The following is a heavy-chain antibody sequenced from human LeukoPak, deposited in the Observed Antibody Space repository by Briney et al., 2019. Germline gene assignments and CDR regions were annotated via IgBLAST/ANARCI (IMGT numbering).Heavy chain of an antibody. CDR3: ARDHIWGCWYYYGMDV. Sequence: GGSLRLSCAASGFTFSSYGMHWVRQAPGKGLEWVAVIWYDGSNKYYADSVKGRFTISRDNSKNTLYLQMNSLRAEDTAVYYCARDHIWGCWYYYGMDVWGQGTTVTVSS. J-gene: IGHJ6*02. CDR2: IWYDGSNK. CDR1: GFTFSSYG. V-gene: IGHV3-33*01. D-gene: IGHD3-16*01.